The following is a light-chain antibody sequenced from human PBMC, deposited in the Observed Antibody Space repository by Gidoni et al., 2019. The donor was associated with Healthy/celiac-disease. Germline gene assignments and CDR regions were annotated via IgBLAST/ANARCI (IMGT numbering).Light chain of an antibody. V-gene: IGKV1-39*01. CDR1: QSISSY. Sequence: DIQMTQSPSSLSASVGDRVTITCRASQSISSYLNWYQQKPGKAPKLLIYAAYSLQSGVPSRFSGSGSGTDVTLTISSLQPEDFATYHCQQSYSTPLTFXGXTKVEIK. J-gene: IGKJ4*01. CDR3: QQSYSTPLT. CDR2: AAY.